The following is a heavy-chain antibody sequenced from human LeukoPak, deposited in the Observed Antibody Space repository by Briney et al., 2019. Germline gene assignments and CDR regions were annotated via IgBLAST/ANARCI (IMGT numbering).Heavy chain of an antibody. CDR1: GDSISSSSYY. CDR2: IYYSGST. CDR3: ARHSSNWYSFDY. J-gene: IGHJ4*02. V-gene: IGHV4-39*01. D-gene: IGHD6-13*01. Sequence: SETLSLTCTVSGDSISSSSYYWGWIRQPPGKGLEWIGTIYYSGSTYYNPSLKSRVTISVDTSKNQFSLKLSSVTAADTAVYYCARHSSNWYSFDYWGQGTLVTVSS.